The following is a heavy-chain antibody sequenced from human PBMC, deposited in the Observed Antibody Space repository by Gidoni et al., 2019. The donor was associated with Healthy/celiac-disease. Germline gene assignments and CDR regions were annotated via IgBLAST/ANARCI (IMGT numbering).Heavy chain of an antibody. CDR1: GGSFSGYY. D-gene: IGHD3-10*01. V-gene: IGHV4-34*01. Sequence: QVQLQQWGAGLLKPSEPLSLTSAVYGGSFSGYYWSWIPQPPGKGLEWIGEINHSGSTNYNPSLKSRVTISVDTSKNQFSLKLSSVTAADTAVYYCARGRGLWFGELPRWFDPWGQGTLVTVSS. J-gene: IGHJ5*02. CDR2: INHSGST. CDR3: ARGRGLWFGELPRWFDP.